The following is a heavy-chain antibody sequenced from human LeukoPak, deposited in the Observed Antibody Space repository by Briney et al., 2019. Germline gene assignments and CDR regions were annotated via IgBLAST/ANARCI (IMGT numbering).Heavy chain of an antibody. D-gene: IGHD3-22*01. CDR1: GGTFSSYA. CDR2: IIPIFGTA. V-gene: IGHV1-69*13. CDR3: AREGYYDSSGYPYYYYYGMDV. Sequence: GASVKVSCKASGGTFSSYAISWVRQAPGQGLEWMGGIIPIFGTANYAQKFQGRVTITADESTSTAYMELGSLRSDDTAVYYCAREGYYDSSGYPYYYYYGMDVWGQGTTVTVSS. J-gene: IGHJ6*02.